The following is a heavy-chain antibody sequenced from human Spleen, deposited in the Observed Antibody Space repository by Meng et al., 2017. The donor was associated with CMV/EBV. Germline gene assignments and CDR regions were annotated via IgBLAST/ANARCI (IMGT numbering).Heavy chain of an antibody. V-gene: IGHV1-18*01. CDR2: ITAYNGDT. Sequence: SGYPFTSYGISWVRQAPGQGLEWMGWITAYNGDTYYAQKFQGRVTMTADTSTSTAYLEVRSLRSDDTAVYYCSRDYFPRFSSGTNHLWGQGTLVTVSS. CDR1: GYPFTSYG. J-gene: IGHJ5*02. CDR3: SRDYFPRFSSGTNHL. D-gene: IGHD1-7*01.